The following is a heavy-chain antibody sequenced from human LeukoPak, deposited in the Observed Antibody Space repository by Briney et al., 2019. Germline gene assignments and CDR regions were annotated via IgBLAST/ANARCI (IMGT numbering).Heavy chain of an antibody. CDR1: GYTFTSYD. Sequence: ASVKVSCKASGYTFTSYDINWVRQATGQGLEWMGWMNPNSGNTGYAQKFQGRVTMTRNTSISTAYMELSSLRSEDTAVYYCATKSNYYYYYGMGVWGQGTTVTVSS. V-gene: IGHV1-8*01. CDR2: MNPNSGNT. CDR3: ATKSNYYYYYGMGV. J-gene: IGHJ6*02.